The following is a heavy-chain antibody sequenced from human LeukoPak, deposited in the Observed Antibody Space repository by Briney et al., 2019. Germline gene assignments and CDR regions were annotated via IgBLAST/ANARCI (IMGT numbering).Heavy chain of an antibody. Sequence: GGSLRLSCTASGFTFSDYWMTWVRQAPGKGLEWVANIKQDGSAKYYVDSVKGRFTTSRDNAKNSLYLQMDSLRVEDTATYHCARWRGSTSERSDYWGQGTLATVSS. CDR1: GFTFSDYW. CDR2: IKQDGSAK. D-gene: IGHD2-2*01. J-gene: IGHJ4*02. CDR3: ARWRGSTSERSDY. V-gene: IGHV3-7*01.